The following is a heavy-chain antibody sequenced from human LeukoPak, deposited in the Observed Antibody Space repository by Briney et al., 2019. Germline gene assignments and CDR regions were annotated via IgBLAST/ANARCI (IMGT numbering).Heavy chain of an antibody. CDR1: GYTFTSYG. CDR2: ISAYNGNT. V-gene: IGHV1-18*01. CDR3: ATAPMDTAMVHNDFDY. J-gene: IGHJ4*02. D-gene: IGHD5-18*01. Sequence: GASVKVSCKASGYTFTSYGISWVRQAPGQGLEWMGWISAYNGNTNYAQKLRGRVTMTTDTSTSTAYMELRSLRSDDTAVYYCATAPMDTAMVHNDFDYWGQGTLVTVSS.